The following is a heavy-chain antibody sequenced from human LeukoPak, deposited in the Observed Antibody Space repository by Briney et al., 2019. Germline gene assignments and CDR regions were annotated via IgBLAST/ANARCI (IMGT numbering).Heavy chain of an antibody. V-gene: IGHV3-23*01. CDR1: GFTFSSYA. Sequence: GRSLRLSCAASGFTFSSYAMRWVRQAPGKGLEWVSAISGSGGSTYYADSVKGRFTISRDNSKNTLYLQMNSLRAEDTAVYYCVKVPVFSLTISEVVTDDAFDIWGQGTIVTVSS. CDR3: VKVPVFSLTISEVVTDDAFDI. D-gene: IGHD3-3*01. J-gene: IGHJ3*02. CDR2: ISGSGGST.